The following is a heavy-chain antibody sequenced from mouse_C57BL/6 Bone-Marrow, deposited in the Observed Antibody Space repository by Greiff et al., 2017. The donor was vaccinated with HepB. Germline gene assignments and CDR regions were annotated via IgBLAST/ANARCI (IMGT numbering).Heavy chain of an antibody. CDR1: GFTFSDYY. V-gene: IGHV5-16*01. J-gene: IGHJ1*03. Sequence: EVMLVESEGGLVQPGSSMKLSCTASGFTFSDYYMAWVRQVPEKGLEWVANINYDGSSTYYLDSLKSRFIISRDNAKNILYLQMSSLKSEDTATYYCARGLPPYLDVWGTGTTVTVSS. D-gene: IGHD2-10*01. CDR3: ARGLPPYLDV. CDR2: INYDGSST.